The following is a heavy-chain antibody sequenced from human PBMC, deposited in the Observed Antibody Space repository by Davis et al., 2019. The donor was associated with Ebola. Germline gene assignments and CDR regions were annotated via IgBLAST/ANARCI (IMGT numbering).Heavy chain of an antibody. CDR2: IHYSGST. V-gene: IGHV4-59*01. D-gene: IGHD3-3*01. CDR1: AASISSYY. Sequence: SETLSLTCPVSAASISSYYWSWIRQRPGKGLEWIGYIHYSGSTNYNPSLKSRVTISVDTSKNQFSLKLSSVTAADTAVYYCARVNYDFWSGYANWFDPWGQGTLVTVSS. CDR3: ARVNYDFWSGYANWFDP. J-gene: IGHJ5*02.